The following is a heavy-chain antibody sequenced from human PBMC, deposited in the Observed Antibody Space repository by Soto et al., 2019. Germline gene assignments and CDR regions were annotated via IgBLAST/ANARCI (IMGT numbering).Heavy chain of an antibody. J-gene: IGHJ4*02. D-gene: IGHD3-22*01. CDR3: ARDPGGPYYYDSSGPFDY. Sequence: ASVKVSCKASGYTFTSYGISWVRQAPGQGLEWMGWISAYNGNTNYAQKLQGRVTMTTDTSTSTAYMELRSLRSDDTAVYYCARDPGGPYYYDSSGPFDYWGQGTLVTVSS. CDR2: ISAYNGNT. V-gene: IGHV1-18*01. CDR1: GYTFTSYG.